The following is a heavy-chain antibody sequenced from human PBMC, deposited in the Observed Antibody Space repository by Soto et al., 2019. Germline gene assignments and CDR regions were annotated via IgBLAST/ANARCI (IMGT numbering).Heavy chain of an antibody. Sequence: AETLCLACTFSGGSISIYYWSWIRQPAGQGLGRVGITYPIGSTSYNPSLKGRVTMSVDTSKNQFSLKLSSVTAADTAVYYVARGPNDYYYYSSGYYYFDYWGQGTLVTGSS. V-gene: IGHV4-4*07. CDR1: GGSISIYY. D-gene: IGHD3-22*01. CDR2: TYPIGST. CDR3: ARGPNDYYYYSSGYYYFDY. J-gene: IGHJ4*02.